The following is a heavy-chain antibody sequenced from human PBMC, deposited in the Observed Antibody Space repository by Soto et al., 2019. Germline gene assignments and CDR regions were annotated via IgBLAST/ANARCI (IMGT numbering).Heavy chain of an antibody. CDR2: VFYSGNT. J-gene: IGHJ6*02. V-gene: IGHV4-59*01. CDR3: ARDLICCGMDV. CDR1: GGSMRSYY. Sequence: SETLSLTCNVSGGSMRSYYWTWMRQSQGKGLEWLGNVFYSGNTNLNPSLRDRLSIYVDTSKNKFSLMLNSVTAADTAVYYCARDLICCGMDVWGQGTTVT. D-gene: IGHD2-8*01.